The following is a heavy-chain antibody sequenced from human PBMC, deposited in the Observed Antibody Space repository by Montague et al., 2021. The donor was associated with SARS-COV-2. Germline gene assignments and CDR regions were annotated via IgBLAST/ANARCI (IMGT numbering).Heavy chain of an antibody. CDR1: GGSFSGYY. CDR2: IDDSGTT. CDR3: ARNAYNHYGLDV. Sequence: SETLSLTCAVYGGSFSGYYWSWIRQPPGKGLEWIGNIDDSGTTRYNPSRRSRATISLDLSKNQFSLDLNSVTAADTAVYYCARNAYNHYGLDVWGQGTTVTVSS. J-gene: IGHJ6*02. V-gene: IGHV4-34*11.